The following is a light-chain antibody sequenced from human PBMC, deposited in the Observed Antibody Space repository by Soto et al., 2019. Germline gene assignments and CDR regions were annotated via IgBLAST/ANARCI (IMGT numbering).Light chain of an antibody. CDR3: QQYGSLSWT. J-gene: IGKJ1*01. Sequence: DIVLTQSPGTLSLSPGERVTLSCRASQSVSSNYLAWYQQRPGQAPRLLIYGASTRATGIPDRFSGSGSGTDFTLTISRLEPEDFAVYYCQQYGSLSWTFGQGTKVEIK. CDR2: GAS. V-gene: IGKV3-20*01. CDR1: QSVSSNY.